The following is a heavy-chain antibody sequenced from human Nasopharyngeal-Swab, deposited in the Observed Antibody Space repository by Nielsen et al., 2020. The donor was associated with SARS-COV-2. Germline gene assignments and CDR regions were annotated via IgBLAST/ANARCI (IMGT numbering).Heavy chain of an antibody. D-gene: IGHD3-3*01. Sequence: VRQAPGKGLEWVSVISGDGGSTYYADSVKGRFTISRDNSKNSLYLQMNSLRTEDTALYYCAKAMRLFEWLFRSWGQGTLVTVSS. CDR2: ISGDGGST. V-gene: IGHV3-43*02. CDR3: AKAMRLFEWLFRS. J-gene: IGHJ5*02.